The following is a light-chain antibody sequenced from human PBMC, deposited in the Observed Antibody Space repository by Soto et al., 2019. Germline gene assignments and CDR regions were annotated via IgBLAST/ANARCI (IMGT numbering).Light chain of an antibody. CDR2: DAS. CDR3: QQRRSWPWT. V-gene: IGKV3-11*01. CDR1: SSVSAS. J-gene: IGKJ1*01. Sequence: EIVLTQSPGTLSLSPGERATLSCRASSSVSASLAWYQQKPGQAPRLLIYDASNRAAGIPARFTGSGSGTDFTLTISSLEPEDFAVYYCQQRRSWPWTFGLGTKVEIK.